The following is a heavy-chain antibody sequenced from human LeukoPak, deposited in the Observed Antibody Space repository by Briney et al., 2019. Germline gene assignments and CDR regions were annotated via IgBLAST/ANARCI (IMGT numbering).Heavy chain of an antibody. V-gene: IGHV1-8*02. D-gene: IGHD1-14*01. CDR1: GYTFTSYG. J-gene: IGHJ3*01. CDR3: ARRTTYDAFDL. CDR2: MNANSGNT. Sequence: ASVKVSCKASGYTFTSYGISWVRQAPGQGLEWMGWMNANSGNTGYAQKFQDRVTMTRNTSITTAYMELSSLRSDDTAVYYCARRTTYDAFDLWGQGTMVTVSS.